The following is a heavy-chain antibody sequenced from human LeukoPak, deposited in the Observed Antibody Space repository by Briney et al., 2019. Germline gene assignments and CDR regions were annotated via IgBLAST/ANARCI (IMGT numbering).Heavy chain of an antibody. D-gene: IGHD3-22*01. J-gene: IGHJ4*02. CDR1: EYTCTGYY. Sequence: ASVKVSCKASEYTCTGYYMNWVRQAPGQGLEWMGWINPNSGGTNYAQKFQGRVTMTRDTSISTAYMELNRLRSGDTAVYYCARAEYYYDSSGLKGLPFDYWGQGTLITVSS. CDR3: ARAEYYYDSSGLKGLPFDY. V-gene: IGHV1-2*02. CDR2: INPNSGGT.